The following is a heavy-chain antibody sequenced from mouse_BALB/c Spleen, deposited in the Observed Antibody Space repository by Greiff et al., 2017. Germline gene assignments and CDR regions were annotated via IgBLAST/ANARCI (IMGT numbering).Heavy chain of an antibody. CDR1: GYSITSDYA. CDR2: ISYSGST. CDR3: ARDLITTGAMDY. D-gene: IGHD2-4*01. J-gene: IGHJ4*01. V-gene: IGHV3-2*02. Sequence: EVQLVESGPGLVKPSQSLSLTCTVTGYSITSDYAWNWIRQFPGNKLEWMGYISYSGSTSYNPSLKSRISITRDTSKNQFFLQLNSVTTEDTAMYYCARDLITTGAMDYWGQGTSVTVSS.